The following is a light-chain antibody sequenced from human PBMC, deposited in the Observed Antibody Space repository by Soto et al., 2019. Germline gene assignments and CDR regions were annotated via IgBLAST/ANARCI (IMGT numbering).Light chain of an antibody. J-gene: IGKJ2*01. Sequence: DVVMTQSPLVLPVTPGEPASISCRSSQRLQHSNGYNYLVWFVQKPGQSPQLLIYLGSTRASGVPDRFSGSGIRTDFTLNISRVEPEDVGVYYWMQSLRTPMYTFGQGTKLEIK. CDR2: LGS. V-gene: IGKV2-28*01. CDR1: QRLQHSNGYNY. CDR3: MQSLRTPMYT.